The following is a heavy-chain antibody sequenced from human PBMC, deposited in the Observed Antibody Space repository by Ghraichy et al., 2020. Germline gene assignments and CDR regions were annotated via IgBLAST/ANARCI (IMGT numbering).Heavy chain of an antibody. Sequence: GGSLRLSCAASGFTFSSYGMHWVRQAPGKGLEYVSGISSDGGSTYYVNSVKGRFTISRDNSRNTLYLQMGSLRTEDMAVYHCARDPGFESGSYGDYCGQGALVAVSS. D-gene: IGHD1-26*01. CDR2: ISSDGGST. J-gene: IGHJ4*02. CDR3: ARDPGFESGSYGDY. CDR1: GFTFSSYG. V-gene: IGHV3-64*01.